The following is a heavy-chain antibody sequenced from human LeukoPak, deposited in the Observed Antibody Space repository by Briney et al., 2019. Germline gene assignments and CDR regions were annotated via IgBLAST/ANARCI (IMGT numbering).Heavy chain of an antibody. J-gene: IGHJ4*02. Sequence: GGSLRLSCAASGFTFSSYAMSWVRQAPGKGLEWVPAISGSGYSTYYADPVKGRFTISRDNSKNTLYLQMNSLRAEDTAVYYCAKEAGYSGYDYPDYWGQGTLVTVSS. CDR3: AKEAGYSGYDYPDY. CDR1: GFTFSSYA. CDR2: ISGSGYST. V-gene: IGHV3-23*01. D-gene: IGHD5-12*01.